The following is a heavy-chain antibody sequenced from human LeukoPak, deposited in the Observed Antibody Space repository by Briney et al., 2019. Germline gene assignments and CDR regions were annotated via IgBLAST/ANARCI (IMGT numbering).Heavy chain of an antibody. CDR1: GFTFSSYW. J-gene: IGHJ4*02. V-gene: IGHV3-7*03. D-gene: IGHD2-2*01. Sequence: PGGSLRLSCAASGFTFSSYWMNWARQAPGKGLEWVASINHNGNVNYYVDSVKGRFTISRDNAKNSLYLQMSNLRAEDTAVYYCARKLGYCTGASCYVDYWGQGTLVTVSS. CDR2: INHNGNVN. CDR3: ARKLGYCTGASCYVDY.